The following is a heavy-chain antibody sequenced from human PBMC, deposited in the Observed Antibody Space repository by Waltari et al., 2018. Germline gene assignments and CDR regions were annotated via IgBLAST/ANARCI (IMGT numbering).Heavy chain of an antibody. V-gene: IGHV3-30*02. Sequence: QVQLVESGGGVVQPGGSLRLSCAASGFTFSSYGMHWVRQAPGKGRVGLAFRGYYRSNKYYADSVKGRFTISIDNSKNTLYVQMNSLRAEDTAVYYGAGLRMVDPGYFQHWGQGTLVTVSS. CDR1: GFTFSSYG. J-gene: IGHJ1*01. CDR3: AGLRMVDPGYFQH. CDR2: RGYYRSNK. D-gene: IGHD2-8*01.